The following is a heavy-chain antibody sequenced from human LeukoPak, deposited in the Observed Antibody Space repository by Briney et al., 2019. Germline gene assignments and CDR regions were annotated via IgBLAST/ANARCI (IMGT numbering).Heavy chain of an antibody. V-gene: IGHV3-7*01. CDR2: IKQDGSDT. Sequence: NPGGSLRLSCAASGFTFSTFWMSWVRHSPTKGLEWVANIKQDGSDTHYVDSVKGRFTISRDNTRMSVYLQMNSLRAEDTAVYYCAKDSYYDYVWGSYGLDYFDYWGQGTLVTVSS. D-gene: IGHD3-16*01. CDR3: AKDSYYDYVWGSYGLDYFDY. CDR1: GFTFSTFW. J-gene: IGHJ4*02.